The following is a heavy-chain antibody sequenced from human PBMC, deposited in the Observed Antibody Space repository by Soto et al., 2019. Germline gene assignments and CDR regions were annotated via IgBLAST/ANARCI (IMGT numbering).Heavy chain of an antibody. J-gene: IGHJ5*02. V-gene: IGHV3-23*01. Sequence: GGSLRLSCSASGFTFSSYAMSWVRQAPGKGLEWVSTISAGGGRTDYTHSVKGRFTVSRDNSKNTMYLQMNSLRADDTAVYSCAKYRTGDCSLRWFDPWGPGTLVTVSS. CDR3: AKYRTGDCSLRWFDP. CDR2: ISAGGGRT. D-gene: IGHD2-21*02. CDR1: GFTFSSYA.